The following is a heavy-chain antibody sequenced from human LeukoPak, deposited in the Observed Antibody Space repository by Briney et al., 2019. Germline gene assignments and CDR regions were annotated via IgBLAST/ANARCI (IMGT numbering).Heavy chain of an antibody. CDR1: GNSITTYW. V-gene: IGHV5-51*01. CDR2: IFPGDSDT. CDR3: ATYFAGAETFDI. J-gene: IGHJ3*02. Sequence: ASVKISCKASGNSITTYWIGWVRQKPGKGLEWMGLIFPGDSDTKYSPSFQGQVTISADKSISTAYLQWSSLKASDTAMYYCATYFAGAETFDIWGQGTMVTVSS. D-gene: IGHD3-16*01.